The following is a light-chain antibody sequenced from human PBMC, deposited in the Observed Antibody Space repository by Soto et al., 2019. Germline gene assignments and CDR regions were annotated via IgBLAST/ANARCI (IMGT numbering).Light chain of an antibody. V-gene: IGKV3-20*01. J-gene: IGKJ3*01. Sequence: ESVLTQSPGTLSLSPGERATLSCRASQSVSSSYLAWYQQKPGQAPRLLIYGASSRATGIPDRFSGSGSGTDFTLTISRLEPEEFAVYYCQQYGSSPPTFGPGTKVDIK. CDR3: QQYGSSPPT. CDR1: QSVSSSY. CDR2: GAS.